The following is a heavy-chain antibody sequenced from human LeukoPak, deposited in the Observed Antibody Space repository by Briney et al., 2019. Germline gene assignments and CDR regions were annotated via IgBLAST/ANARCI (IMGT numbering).Heavy chain of an antibody. J-gene: IGHJ3*02. V-gene: IGHV4-34*01. CDR3: ARGWSLYYYDSSGYYYAFDI. CDR2: INHSGST. CDR1: GGSFSGYY. Sequence: PSETLSLTCAVYGGSFSGYYWGWIRQPPGKGLEWIGEINHSGSTNYNPSLKSRVTISVDTSKNQFSLKLSSVTAADTAVYYCARGWSLYYYDSSGYYYAFDIWGQGTMVTVSS. D-gene: IGHD3-22*01.